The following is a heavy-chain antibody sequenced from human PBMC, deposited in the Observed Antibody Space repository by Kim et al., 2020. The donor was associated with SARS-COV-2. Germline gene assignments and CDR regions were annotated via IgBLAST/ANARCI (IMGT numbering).Heavy chain of an antibody. Sequence: ADGSGTHYADSVKGRFIISRDNSKSTFFLHMNRLRAGDTAIYYCEASDFWGQGSLVTVSS. V-gene: IGHV3-23*01. CDR3: EASDF. CDR2: ADGSGT. J-gene: IGHJ4*02.